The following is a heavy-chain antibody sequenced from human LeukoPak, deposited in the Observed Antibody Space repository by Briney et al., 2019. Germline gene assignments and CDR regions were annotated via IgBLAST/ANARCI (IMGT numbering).Heavy chain of an antibody. V-gene: IGHV3-33*01. D-gene: IGHD3-22*01. CDR2: IWYDGSNK. J-gene: IGHJ4*02. CDR3: ARDVFTTYDTGGGYFDY. Sequence: GGSLRLSCVVSGFTFSSYGMHWVRHAPGKGLEWVALIWYDGSNKYYADSVKGRFTISRDNSKNTLYLQMNSLRADDTAVYYCARDVFTTYDTGGGYFDYWCQGTLVTVSS. CDR1: GFTFSSYG.